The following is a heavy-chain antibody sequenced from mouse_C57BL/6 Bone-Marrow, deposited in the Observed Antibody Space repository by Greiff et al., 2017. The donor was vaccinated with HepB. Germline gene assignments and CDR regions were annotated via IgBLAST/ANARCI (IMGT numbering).Heavy chain of an antibody. CDR1: GYTFTDYN. Sequence: VQLQQPGAELVKPGASVKMSCKASGYTFTDYNMDWVKQSHGKSLEWIGDINPNNGGTIYNQKFKGKATLTVDKSSSTAYMELRSLTSEDTAVYYCARDGKPSMDYWGQGTSVTVSS. D-gene: IGHD2-1*01. V-gene: IGHV1-18*01. CDR3: ARDGKPSMDY. CDR2: INPNNGGT. J-gene: IGHJ4*01.